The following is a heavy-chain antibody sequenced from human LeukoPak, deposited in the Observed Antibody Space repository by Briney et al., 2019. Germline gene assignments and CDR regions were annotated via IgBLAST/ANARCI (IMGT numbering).Heavy chain of an antibody. J-gene: IGHJ4*02. Sequence: GGSLRLSCSASGFTFSDYSMHWVRQAPGKGLEYVSVISSYGGFTYYADSVKGRFTISRDNSKNTLNLQMSSLRAEDTAVYFCVKGRDSSAYYYFDYWGQGTLVTVSS. D-gene: IGHD3-22*01. CDR2: ISSYGGFT. CDR1: GFTFSDYS. CDR3: VKGRDSSAYYYFDY. V-gene: IGHV3-64D*06.